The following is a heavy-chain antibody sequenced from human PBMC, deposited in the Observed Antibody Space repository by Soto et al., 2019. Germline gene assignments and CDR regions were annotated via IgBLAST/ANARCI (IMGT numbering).Heavy chain of an antibody. CDR1: GYNFSDYY. CDR2: VSPKSGGT. J-gene: IGHJ5*02. Sequence: GASVKVSGKASGYNFSDYYIHWVRQAPGQGLEWLGWVSPKSGGTNYAQKFKGRVTMTRDTSSNTVYMDLSGLKSDDTAVFYCAREISGGGTLNWFDPWSQGTLVTV. D-gene: IGHD2-8*02. V-gene: IGHV1-2*02. CDR3: AREISGGGTLNWFDP.